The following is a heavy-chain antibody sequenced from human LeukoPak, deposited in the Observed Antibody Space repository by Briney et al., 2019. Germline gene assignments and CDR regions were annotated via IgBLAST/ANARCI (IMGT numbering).Heavy chain of an antibody. D-gene: IGHD5-24*01. CDR1: GFTFDDYA. CDR3: AKDVEMATKGVAFDI. J-gene: IGHJ3*02. V-gene: IGHV3-9*03. CDR2: ISWNSGSI. Sequence: GGSLRLSCAASGFTFDDYAMHWVRQAPGKGLEWVSGISWNSGSIGYADSVKGRFTISRDNAKNSLYLQMNSLRAEDMALYYCAKDVEMATKGVAFDIWGQGTMVTVSS.